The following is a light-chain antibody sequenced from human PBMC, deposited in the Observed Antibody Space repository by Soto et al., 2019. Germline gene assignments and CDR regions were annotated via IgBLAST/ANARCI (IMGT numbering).Light chain of an antibody. J-gene: IGKJ1*01. CDR1: QSISDNY. CDR2: GAS. V-gene: IGKV3-20*01. Sequence: DIVLTQSPGTLSLSPGERATLSCRASQSISDNYFAWYQQKPRQAPRLLIFGASTRATGIPDRFSGSGSGTDFTLTITSLEPEDVAVYFCLRYTSSHWTFGQGTKVEIK. CDR3: LRYTSSHWT.